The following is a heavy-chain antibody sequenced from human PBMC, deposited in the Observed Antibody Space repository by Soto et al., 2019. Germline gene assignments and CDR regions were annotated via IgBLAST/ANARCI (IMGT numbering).Heavy chain of an antibody. J-gene: IGHJ4*02. Sequence: ASVKVSCKASGYTFTSYAMHWVRQAPGQRLEWMGWINAGNGNTKYSQKFQGRVTITRDTSASTAYMELSSLRSEDTAVYYCARDLKPQSSRWPQLDYWGQGTLVTVSS. V-gene: IGHV1-3*01. CDR1: GYTFTSYA. CDR2: INAGNGNT. CDR3: ARDLKPQSSRWPQLDY. D-gene: IGHD6-19*01.